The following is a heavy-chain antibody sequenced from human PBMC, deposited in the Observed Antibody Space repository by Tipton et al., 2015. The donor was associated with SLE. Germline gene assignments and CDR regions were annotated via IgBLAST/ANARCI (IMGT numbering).Heavy chain of an antibody. D-gene: IGHD4-17*01. Sequence: TLSLTCSVSGGSISSGSTSFYYWGWVRQPPGKGLECIGSISYSGSTYYNLSLKSRVTISVDKSKNQFSLKLSSVTAADTAVYYCEGAATGTNYYLDAWGKGTTVTVSS. CDR2: ISYSGST. CDR1: GGSISSGSTSFYY. CDR3: EGAATGTNYYLDA. J-gene: IGHJ6*03. V-gene: IGHV4-39*07.